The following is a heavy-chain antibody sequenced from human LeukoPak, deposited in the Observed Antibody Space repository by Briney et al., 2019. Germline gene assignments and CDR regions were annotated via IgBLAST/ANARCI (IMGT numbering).Heavy chain of an antibody. CDR2: IIPIFGTA. V-gene: IGHV1-69*13. Sequence: SVKVSCKASGYTFTGYYMHWVRQAPGQGLEWMGGIIPIFGTANYAQKFQGRVTITADESTSTAYMELSSLRSEDTAVYYCARTAARRFDYWGQGTLVTVSS. D-gene: IGHD6-6*01. J-gene: IGHJ4*02. CDR3: ARTAARRFDY. CDR1: GYTFTGYY.